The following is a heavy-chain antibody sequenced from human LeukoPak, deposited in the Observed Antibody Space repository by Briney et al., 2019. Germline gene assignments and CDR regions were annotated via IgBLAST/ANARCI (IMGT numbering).Heavy chain of an antibody. D-gene: IGHD1-26*01. CDR1: GGSISSSSYY. V-gene: IGHV4-39*01. J-gene: IGHJ4*02. Sequence: SETLSLTCTVSGGSISSSSYYWAWIRQPPGKGLEWIGSIHYSGSTYYNPSLKNRVTISVDTPKNQFSLKLSSVTAADTAVYHCAGLRGRSYYARGFDYWGRGTLVTVSS. CDR2: IHYSGST. CDR3: AGLRGRSYYARGFDY.